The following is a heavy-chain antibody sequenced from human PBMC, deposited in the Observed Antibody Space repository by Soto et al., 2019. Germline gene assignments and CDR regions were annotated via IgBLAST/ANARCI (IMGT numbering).Heavy chain of an antibody. CDR2: IIPIFGTA. CDR3: ARDRIAAAGSPGEDY. J-gene: IGHJ4*02. CDR1: GGTSSSYA. Sequence: GASVKVSCKASGGTSSSYAISGVRQAPGQGLEWMGGIIPIFGTANYAQKFQGRVTITADESTSTAYMELSSLRSEDTAVYYCARDRIAAAGSPGEDYWGQGTLVTVSS. D-gene: IGHD6-13*01. V-gene: IGHV1-69*13.